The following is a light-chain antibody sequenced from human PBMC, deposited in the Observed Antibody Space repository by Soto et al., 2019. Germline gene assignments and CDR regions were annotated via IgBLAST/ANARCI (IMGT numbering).Light chain of an antibody. CDR2: ETS. V-gene: IGKV1-5*03. J-gene: IGKJ2*01. CDR3: QQYHSYPYT. CDR1: QSISSW. Sequence: DIQMTQSPSTLSASVADRVTITCRASQSISSWLAWYQQKPGKAPKVLIYETSSLESGVPSRFSGSGSGTEFTLTISTLLPDDFATYYCQQYHSYPYTFGQGTKLGIK.